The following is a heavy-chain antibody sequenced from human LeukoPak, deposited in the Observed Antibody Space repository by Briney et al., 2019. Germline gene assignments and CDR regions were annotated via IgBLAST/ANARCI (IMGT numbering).Heavy chain of an antibody. D-gene: IGHD3-10*01. CDR1: GGSISSYY. Sequence: SETLSLTCTVSGGSISSYYWSWIRQPAGKGLEWIGRIYTSGSTNYNPSLKSRVTISVDTSKNQFSLKLSSVTAADTAVYYCARDELSYGSGSYYRFFDYWGQGTLVTVSS. CDR3: ARDELSYGSGSYYRFFDY. J-gene: IGHJ4*02. V-gene: IGHV4-4*07. CDR2: IYTSGST.